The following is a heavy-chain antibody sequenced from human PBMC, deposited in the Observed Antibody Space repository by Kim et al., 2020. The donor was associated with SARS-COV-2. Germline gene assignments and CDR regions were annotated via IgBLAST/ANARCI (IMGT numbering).Heavy chain of an antibody. CDR3: AKDPAPGYCSGTSCYLV. J-gene: IGHJ4*02. V-gene: IGHV3-23*01. CDR2: ISGSSDST. CDR1: GFTSSSYA. D-gene: IGHD2-2*01. Sequence: GGSLRLSCAASGFTSSSYAMSWVRQAPGKGLEWVSVISGSSDSTYYADSVKGRFTISRDTSKNTLYLQMNSLRAEDTAVYYCAKDPAPGYCSGTSCYLVWGQGTLVTVSS.